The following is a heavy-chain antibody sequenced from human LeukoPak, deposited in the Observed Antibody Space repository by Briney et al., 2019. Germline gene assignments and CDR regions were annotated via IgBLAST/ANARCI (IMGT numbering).Heavy chain of an antibody. CDR2: IIPIFGTA. V-gene: IGHV1-69*05. CDR1: GGTFSSYA. Sequence: SVKVSCKASGGTFSSYAISWVRQAPGQGLEWMGGIIPIFGTANYAQQFQGRVTITTDESTSTAYMELSSLRSEDTAVYYCANTRDDSSGYYRVYFDYWGQGTLVTVSS. D-gene: IGHD3-22*01. CDR3: ANTRDDSSGYYRVYFDY. J-gene: IGHJ4*02.